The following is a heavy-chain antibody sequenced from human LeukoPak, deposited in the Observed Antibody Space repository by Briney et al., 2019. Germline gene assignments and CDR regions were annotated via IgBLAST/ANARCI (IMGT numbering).Heavy chain of an antibody. V-gene: IGHV1-8*01. J-gene: IGHJ3*02. D-gene: IGHD4-23*01. Sequence: ASVKVSRKASGYTFTSYDINWVRQATGQGLEWMGWMNPNSGNTGYAQKFQGRVTMTRNTSISTAYMELSSLRSEDTAVYYCARSIGGTVALHAFDIWGQGTMVAVSS. CDR1: GYTFTSYD. CDR3: ARSIGGTVALHAFDI. CDR2: MNPNSGNT.